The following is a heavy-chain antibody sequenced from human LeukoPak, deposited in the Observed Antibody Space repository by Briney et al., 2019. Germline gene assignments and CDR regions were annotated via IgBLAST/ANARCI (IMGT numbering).Heavy chain of an antibody. CDR1: GFTFSSYW. J-gene: IGHJ4*02. D-gene: IGHD4-11*01. CDR2: ISIDGSST. V-gene: IGHV3-74*01. Sequence: GGSLRLSCAASGFTFSSYWMHWVRQAPGKGLVSVSRISIDGSSTTYAGSVKGRFTTSRDNAKNTLYLQMNSLRAEDTGVYYCATYSNYDFDYWGQGTLVTVSS. CDR3: ATYSNYDFDY.